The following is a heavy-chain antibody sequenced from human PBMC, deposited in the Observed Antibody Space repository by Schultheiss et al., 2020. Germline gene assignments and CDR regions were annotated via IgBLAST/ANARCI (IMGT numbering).Heavy chain of an antibody. CDR1: GFTFSSYS. D-gene: IGHD2-21*02. CDR3: ARDATYCGGDCYSGGIFYYYGMDV. V-gene: IGHV3-48*04. J-gene: IGHJ6*02. Sequence: GESLKISCAASGFTFSSYSMNWVRQAPGKGLEWVSYISSSSSTIYYADSVKGRFTISRDNAKNSLYLQMNSLRAEDTAVYYCARDATYCGGDCYSGGIFYYYGMDVWGQGTTVTVSS. CDR2: ISSSSSTI.